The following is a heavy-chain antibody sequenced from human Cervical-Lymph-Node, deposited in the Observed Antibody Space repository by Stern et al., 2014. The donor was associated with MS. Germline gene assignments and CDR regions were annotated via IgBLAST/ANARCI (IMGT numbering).Heavy chain of an antibody. D-gene: IGHD4-17*01. CDR3: AKDIDYGDYGWYYFDY. J-gene: IGHJ4*02. V-gene: IGHV3-23*04. CDR2: IGGIFGIS. CDR1: GFTFASYA. Sequence: EVHLVESGGGLALPGGSLRLSCAASGFTFASYALTWVRRAPGKGLEWVASIGGIFGISDYADSVKGRFTISRDNYKNTVYLQMNSLRAEDTATYYCAKDIDYGDYGWYYFDYWGQGTPVTVSS.